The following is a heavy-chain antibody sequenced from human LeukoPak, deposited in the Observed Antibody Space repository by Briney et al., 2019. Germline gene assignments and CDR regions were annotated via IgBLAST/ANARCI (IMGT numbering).Heavy chain of an antibody. CDR3: ARHRGYSYGGNLDY. Sequence: PSETLSLTCTVSGGSISSRSYYWGGIRPPPGKGVEWIGSIYYSGSTYCNPSLKSRVTISVDTSKNQFSLSLSCVTAADTAVFYCARHRGYSYGGNLDYWGQGTLVTVSS. V-gene: IGHV4-39*01. J-gene: IGHJ4*02. CDR1: GGSISSRSYY. CDR2: IYYSGST. D-gene: IGHD5-18*01.